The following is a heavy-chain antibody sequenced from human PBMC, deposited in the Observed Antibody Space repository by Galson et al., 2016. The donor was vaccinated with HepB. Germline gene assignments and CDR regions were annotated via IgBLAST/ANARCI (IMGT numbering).Heavy chain of an antibody. Sequence: SVKVSCKASGYTFSRYGISWVRQAPGQGLEWLGWISAYKGETIYAQKFQDRVTMARDTSASTVYMDLRSLRSDDTAVYYCARDVQFRFDYWGQGTLVIVSS. D-gene: IGHD4-11*01. V-gene: IGHV1-18*01. J-gene: IGHJ4*02. CDR3: ARDVQFRFDY. CDR1: GYTFSRYG. CDR2: ISAYKGET.